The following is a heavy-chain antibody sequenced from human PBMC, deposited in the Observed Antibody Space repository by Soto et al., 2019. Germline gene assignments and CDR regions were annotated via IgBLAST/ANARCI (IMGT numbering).Heavy chain of an antibody. Sequence: QVQLVQSGAEVKKPGASVKVSCKASGYTFTSYGISWVRQAPGQGLEWMGWISAYNGNTNYAQKLQGRVTMTTDTATSTAYMELRSLRSDDTAVYYCARDPWEVGATVPAFFDYWGQGTLVTVSS. CDR2: ISAYNGNT. CDR3: ARDPWEVGATVPAFFDY. D-gene: IGHD1-26*01. J-gene: IGHJ4*02. CDR1: GYTFTSYG. V-gene: IGHV1-18*01.